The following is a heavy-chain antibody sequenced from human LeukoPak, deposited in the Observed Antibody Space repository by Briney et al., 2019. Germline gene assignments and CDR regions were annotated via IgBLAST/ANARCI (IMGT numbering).Heavy chain of an antibody. V-gene: IGHV4-39*07. J-gene: IGHJ4*02. Sequence: SQTLSLTCTVSGGSISSSSYYWSWIRQPPGKGLEWIGEINHSGSTNYNPSLKSRVTISVDTSKNQFSLKLSSVTAADTAVYYCARRRYSGYDYVHWGQGTLVTVSS. CDR1: GGSISSSSYY. CDR3: ARRRYSGYDYVH. D-gene: IGHD5-12*01. CDR2: INHSGST.